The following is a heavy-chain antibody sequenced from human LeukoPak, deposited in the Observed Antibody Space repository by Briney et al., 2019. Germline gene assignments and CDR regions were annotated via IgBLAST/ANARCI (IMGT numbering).Heavy chain of an antibody. CDR3: ARGRYGWLPFDY. CDR1: GGSMSSYY. D-gene: IGHD3-16*01. J-gene: IGHJ4*02. Sequence: PSETLSLTCTVCGGSMSSYYWSWLRQPPGKALEWIGYIYYSGSTNYNPSLKSRVTISVDTSKNQFTLKLSSVTAADTAVYYCARGRYGWLPFDYWGQGTLVTVSS. CDR2: IYYSGST. V-gene: IGHV4-59*01.